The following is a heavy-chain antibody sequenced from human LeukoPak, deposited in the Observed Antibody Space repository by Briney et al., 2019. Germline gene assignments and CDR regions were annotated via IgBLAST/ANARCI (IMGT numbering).Heavy chain of an antibody. Sequence: PGGSLRLSCAASGFTFSSYAMSWVRQAPGKGLEWVSAISGSGGSTYYADSVKGRFTISRDNAQNSLFLQMNSLRAEDTAVYYCAREKDCGSTSCYRYFDYWGQGTLVTVSS. CDR1: GFTFSSYA. D-gene: IGHD2-2*02. J-gene: IGHJ4*02. CDR3: AREKDCGSTSCYRYFDY. CDR2: ISGSGGST. V-gene: IGHV3-23*01.